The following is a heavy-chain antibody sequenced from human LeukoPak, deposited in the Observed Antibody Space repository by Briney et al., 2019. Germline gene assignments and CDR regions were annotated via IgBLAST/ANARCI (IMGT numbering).Heavy chain of an antibody. CDR1: GYSISSGYF. D-gene: IGHD3-22*01. V-gene: IGHV4-38-2*02. CDR2: IYHSGST. CDR3: ARLGDSSGYYSYLDY. J-gene: IGHJ4*02. Sequence: PSETLSLTCTVSGYSISSGYFWGWIRQPPGKGLEWIGSIYHSGSTYYNPSLKSRVTVSVDTSKNQFSLKLSSVTAADTAVYCARLGDSSGYYSYLDYWGQGTLVTVSS.